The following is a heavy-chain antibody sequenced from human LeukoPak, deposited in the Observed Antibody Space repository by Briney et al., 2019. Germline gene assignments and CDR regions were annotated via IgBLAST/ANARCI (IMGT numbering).Heavy chain of an antibody. D-gene: IGHD2/OR15-2a*01. CDR1: VFTFSSYW. J-gene: IGHJ4*02. CDR3: ARVNICPRCHFDY. Sequence: GGSLRLSCAASVFTFSSYWMHGVRQAPGKGLVWVSRNSPDGSSAIYAHSVKGRFTISRDNPRNTLYPQMNSLRAEDTAVYYCARVNICPRCHFDYWGQGTLVTVSS. CDR2: NSPDGSSA. V-gene: IGHV3-74*01.